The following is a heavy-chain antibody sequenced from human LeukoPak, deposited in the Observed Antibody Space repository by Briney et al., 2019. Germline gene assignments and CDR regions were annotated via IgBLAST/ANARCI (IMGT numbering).Heavy chain of an antibody. CDR1: GGSFSGYY. CDR2: INHSGST. CDR3: ARGIIDWSSTKYYFDY. D-gene: IGHD3-16*02. Sequence: PSETLSLTCAVYGGSFSGYYWSWIRQPPGKGLEWIGEINHSGSTNYNPSLKSRVTISVDTSKNRFSLKLSSVTAADTAVYYCARGIIDWSSTKYYFDYWGQGTLATVSS. V-gene: IGHV4-34*01. J-gene: IGHJ4*02.